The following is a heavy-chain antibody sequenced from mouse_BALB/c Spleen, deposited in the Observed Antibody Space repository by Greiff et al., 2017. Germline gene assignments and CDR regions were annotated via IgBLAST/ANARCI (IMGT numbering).Heavy chain of an antibody. CDR1: GYTFTSYW. CDR3: ARLHYYGSSYGWFAY. Sequence: VQLQQSGAELVKPGASVKLSCTASGYTFTSYWMHWVKQRPGQGLEWIGEIDPSDSYTNYNQKFKGKATLTVDKSSSTAYMQLSSLTSEDSAVYYCARLHYYGSSYGWFAYWGQGTLVTVSA. J-gene: IGHJ3*01. CDR2: IDPSDSYT. V-gene: IGHV1-69*02. D-gene: IGHD1-1*01.